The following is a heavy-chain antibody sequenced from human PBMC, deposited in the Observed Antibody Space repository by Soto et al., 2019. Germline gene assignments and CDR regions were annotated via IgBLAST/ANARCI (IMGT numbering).Heavy chain of an antibody. CDR3: VSTRDYGDSPYHYYYGMDV. D-gene: IGHD4-17*01. Sequence: PGGSLRLSSAASGFTFSSYGMHWVRQTPGKGLEWVAVISYDGSNKYYADSVKGRFTISRGNSKNTLYLQMNSLRAEDTAVYYCVSTRDYGDSPYHYYYGMDVWSQGTTVTVSS. CDR1: GFTFSSYG. CDR2: ISYDGSNK. V-gene: IGHV3-30*03. J-gene: IGHJ6*02.